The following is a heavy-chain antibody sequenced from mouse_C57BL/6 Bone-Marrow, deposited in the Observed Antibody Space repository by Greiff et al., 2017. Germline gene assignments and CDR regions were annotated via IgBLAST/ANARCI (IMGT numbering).Heavy chain of an antibody. D-gene: IGHD1-1*01. CDR3: ASTLYYGSSYFAY. V-gene: IGHV1-19*01. J-gene: IGHJ3*01. CDR2: INPYNGGT. CDR1: GYTFTDYY. Sequence: EVQLQQSGPVLVKPGASVKMSCKASGYTFTDYYMNWVKQSHGKSLEWIGVINPYNGGTSYNQKFKGKATLTVDKSSSTAYMELNSLTSEDSAVYYCASTLYYGSSYFAYWGQGTLVTVSA.